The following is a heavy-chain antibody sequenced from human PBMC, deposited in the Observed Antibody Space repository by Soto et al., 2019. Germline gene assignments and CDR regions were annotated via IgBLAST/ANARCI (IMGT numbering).Heavy chain of an antibody. D-gene: IGHD6-6*01. Sequence: GGSLRLSCAASGFTFSSYAMTWVRQAPGKGLEWVSDITASAGSTDYMDSVKGRFTISRDNSKNTLYLQMNSLRAEDTAVYYCAKGNAPRLLSKFFDHWGQGTLVTVSS. CDR1: GFTFSSYA. V-gene: IGHV3-23*01. CDR3: AKGNAPRLLSKFFDH. CDR2: ITASAGST. J-gene: IGHJ4*02.